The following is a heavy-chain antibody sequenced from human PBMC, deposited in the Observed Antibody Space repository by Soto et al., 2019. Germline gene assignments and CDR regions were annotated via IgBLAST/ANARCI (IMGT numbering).Heavy chain of an antibody. V-gene: IGHV3-23*01. D-gene: IGHD2-15*01. J-gene: IGHJ6*03. CDR2: ISGSGGST. Sequence: GGSLRLSCAASGFTFSSYAMSWVRQATGKGLEWVSAISGSGGSTYYADSMKGRFTISRDNSKNTLYLQMNSLRAEDTAVYYCAASYCSGGSCYSGVYSYYYYYMDVWGQGTTVTVSS. CDR1: GFTFSSYA. CDR3: AASYCSGGSCYSGVYSYYYYYMDV.